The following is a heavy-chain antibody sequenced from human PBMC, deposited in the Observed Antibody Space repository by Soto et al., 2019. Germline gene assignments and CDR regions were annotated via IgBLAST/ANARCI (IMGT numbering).Heavy chain of an antibody. J-gene: IGHJ4*02. CDR3: ARDIPSSGWAGGKDY. CDR2: IYSGGST. Sequence: LRLSCAASGFTVSSNYMSWVRQAPGKGLGWVSVIYSGGSTYYADSVKGRFTISRDNSKNTLYLQMNSLRAEDTAVYYCARDIPSSGWAGGKDYWGQGTLVTVSS. CDR1: GFTVSSNY. D-gene: IGHD6-19*01. V-gene: IGHV3-53*01.